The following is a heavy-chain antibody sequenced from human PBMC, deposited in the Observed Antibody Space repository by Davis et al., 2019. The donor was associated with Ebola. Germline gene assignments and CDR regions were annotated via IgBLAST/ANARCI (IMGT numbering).Heavy chain of an antibody. V-gene: IGHV4-38-2*02. D-gene: IGHD6-19*01. CDR1: GYSISSGYY. CDR2: IYHSGST. Sequence: SETLSLTCTVSGYSISSGYYWGWIRQPPGKGLEWIGSIYHSGSTNYNPSLKSRVTISVDTSKKHFSLKLGSVTAADTAVYYCARGSQWLGPDYWGQGTLVTVSS. J-gene: IGHJ4*02. CDR3: ARGSQWLGPDY.